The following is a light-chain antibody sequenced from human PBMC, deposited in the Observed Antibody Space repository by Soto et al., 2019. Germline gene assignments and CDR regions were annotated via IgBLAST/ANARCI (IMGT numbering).Light chain of an antibody. Sequence: QSALTQPASVSGSPGQSITISCTGTSSDVGISNLVSWYQQHPGKAPKLMIYEGNKRPSGVSTRFSGSKSANTASLTISGLHAEDEAAYYCCSYAGSNPVLFGGGTKLTVL. CDR3: CSYAGSNPVL. CDR1: SSDVGISNL. J-gene: IGLJ2*01. V-gene: IGLV2-23*01. CDR2: EGN.